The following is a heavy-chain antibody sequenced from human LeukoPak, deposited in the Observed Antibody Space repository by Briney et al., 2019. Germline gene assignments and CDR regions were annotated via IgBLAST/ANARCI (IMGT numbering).Heavy chain of an antibody. D-gene: IGHD2-8*02. CDR3: ARAPRLLADAFDI. CDR1: GYTFTSYD. Sequence: GASVKVSCKASGYTFTSYDINWVRQATGQGLEWMGWMNPNSGNTGYAQKFQGRVTITRNTSISTAYMELSSLRSEDTAVYYCARAPRLLADAFDIWGQGKMVTVFS. CDR2: MNPNSGNT. J-gene: IGHJ3*02. V-gene: IGHV1-8*03.